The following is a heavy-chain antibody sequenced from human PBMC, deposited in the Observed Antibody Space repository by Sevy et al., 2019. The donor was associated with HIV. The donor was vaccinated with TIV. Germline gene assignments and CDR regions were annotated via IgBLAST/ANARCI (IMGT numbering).Heavy chain of an antibody. CDR3: VRAIAAAGSF. CDR1: GFTLNSYW. D-gene: IGHD6-13*01. J-gene: IGHJ4*02. Sequence: GGSLRLSCVASGFTLNSYWMSWVRQAPGKGLEWVANINQDGSVKYYVDSVKGRFTISGDNARNSLYLRMNSLRAEDTALYYCVRAIAAAGSFWGQGTLVTVSS. CDR2: INQDGSVK. V-gene: IGHV3-7*01.